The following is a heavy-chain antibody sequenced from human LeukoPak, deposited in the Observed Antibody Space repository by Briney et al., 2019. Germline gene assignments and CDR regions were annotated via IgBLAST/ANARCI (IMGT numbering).Heavy chain of an antibody. CDR1: GFTFSSYS. CDR3: AELGITMIGGV. CDR2: ISSSSSYI. V-gene: IGHV3-21*01. Sequence: GGSLRLSCAASGFTFSSYSMNWVRQTPGKGLEWVSSISSSSSYIFYADSVKGRFTMSRDNAKKSLFLQMNSLRAEDTAVYYCAELGITMIGGVWGKGTTVTISS. D-gene: IGHD3-10*02. J-gene: IGHJ6*04.